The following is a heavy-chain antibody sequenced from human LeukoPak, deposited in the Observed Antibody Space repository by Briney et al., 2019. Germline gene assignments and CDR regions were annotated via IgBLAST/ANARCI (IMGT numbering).Heavy chain of an antibody. CDR1: AGSISTPY. V-gene: IGHV4-59*11. Sequence: PSETLSLTCTVSAGSISTPYWHWIRQSPGKRLEWIGFVFYGGITNYNPSLKSRVTISLDTSKNQFSLKLTPVTAADTAVYYCASGTVFGVITPQYFHYWGQGTRVTVSS. CDR2: VFYGGIT. CDR3: ASGTVFGVITPQYFHY. D-gene: IGHD3-3*01. J-gene: IGHJ4*02.